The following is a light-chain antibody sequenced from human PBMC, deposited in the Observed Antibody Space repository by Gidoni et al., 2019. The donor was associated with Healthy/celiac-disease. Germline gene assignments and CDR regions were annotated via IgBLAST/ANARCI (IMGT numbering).Light chain of an antibody. CDR3: QQYDNLPPLT. CDR1: QDISNY. V-gene: IGKV1-33*01. CDR2: DAS. J-gene: IGKJ4*01. Sequence: DIQRTQSPSSLSSSVGDRVTITCQASQDISNYLNWYQQKPGKAPKLLIYDASNLETGVTSRFSGSGSGTDFTFTISSLQPEDIATSYCQQYDNLPPLTFGGGTKVEIK.